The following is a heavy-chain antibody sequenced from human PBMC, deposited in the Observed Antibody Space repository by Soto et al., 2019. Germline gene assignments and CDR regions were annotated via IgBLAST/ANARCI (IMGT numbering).Heavy chain of an antibody. D-gene: IGHD5-12*01. CDR2: IYSGGGT. V-gene: IGHV3-53*02. CDR1: GFTVSSNH. J-gene: IGHJ4*02. Sequence: EVQLVETGGGLIQPGGSLTLSCAASGFTVSSNHMSWVRQAPGKGLEWVSVIYSGGGTDYADSVKGRFTISRDNSKNTLYLQMNSLRAEDTAVYYCARGRGMATIGYWGQGTLVTVSS. CDR3: ARGRGMATIGY.